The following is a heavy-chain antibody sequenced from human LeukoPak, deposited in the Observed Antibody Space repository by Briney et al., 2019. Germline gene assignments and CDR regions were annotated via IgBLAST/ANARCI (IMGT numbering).Heavy chain of an antibody. Sequence: GRSLGLSCAASGFTFSSYGMHWVRQAPGKGLEWVAVISYDGSNKYYADSVKGRFTISRDNSKNTLYLQMNSLRAEDTAVYYCVYADTAMIYYNGMDVWGQGTTVTVSS. CDR3: VYADTAMIYYNGMDV. D-gene: IGHD5-18*01. CDR1: GFTFSSYG. V-gene: IGHV3-30*03. CDR2: ISYDGSNK. J-gene: IGHJ6*02.